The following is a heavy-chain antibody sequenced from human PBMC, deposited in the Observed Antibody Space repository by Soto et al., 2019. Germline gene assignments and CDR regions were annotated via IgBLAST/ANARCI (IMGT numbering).Heavy chain of an antibody. J-gene: IGHJ4*02. CDR1: GYTFTSYA. CDR2: INTGNGNT. V-gene: IGHV1-3*04. CDR3: AGDRYTLDSSTWYFDY. Sequence: VQLVQSGAEVKKPGASVKVSCKASGYTFTSYAIHWVRQAPGQRLEWMGWINTGNGNTKYSQKFQGRVTITRDTSASTAYMELSSLRSEDTAVYYCAGDRYTLDSSTWYFDYWGQGTLVTVSS. D-gene: IGHD6-13*01.